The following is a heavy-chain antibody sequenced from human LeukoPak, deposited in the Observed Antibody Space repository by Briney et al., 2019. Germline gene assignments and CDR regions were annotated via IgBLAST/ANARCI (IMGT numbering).Heavy chain of an antibody. CDR3: ARYYSGSDYYDY. V-gene: IGHV4-61*01. D-gene: IGHD5-12*01. CDR2: IYYSGST. Sequence: SETLSLTCTVSGGSVSSGNYYWSWIRQPPGKGLEWIGYIYYSGSTNFNPSLKGRVTISEDTSKNQFSLKLSSVTGADTAFYFCARYYSGSDYYDYWRQEALDSVSS. J-gene: IGHJ4*02. CDR1: GGSVSSGNYY.